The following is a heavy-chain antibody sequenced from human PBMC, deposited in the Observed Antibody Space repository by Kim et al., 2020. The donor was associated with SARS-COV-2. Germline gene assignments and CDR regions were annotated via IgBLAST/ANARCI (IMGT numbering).Heavy chain of an antibody. J-gene: IGHJ4*02. CDR3: ARVPTAQYYFDY. Sequence: YYTPSLKRRVTISVDTAKNQFALKLSSVTAADTAVYYCARVPTAQYYFDYWGQGTLVTVSS. V-gene: IGHV4-30-2*04. D-gene: IGHD5-18*01.